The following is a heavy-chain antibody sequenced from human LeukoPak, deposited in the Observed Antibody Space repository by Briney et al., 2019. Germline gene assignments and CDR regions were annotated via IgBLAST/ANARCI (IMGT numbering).Heavy chain of an antibody. J-gene: IGHJ4*02. CDR1: GYTFTSYY. CDR3: ARGERIQLWLSYIDY. V-gene: IGHV1-46*01. D-gene: IGHD5-18*01. CDR2: INPSGGST. Sequence: ASVKVSCKASGYTFTSYYMHWVRQAPGQGLGWMGIINPSGGSTSYAQKFQGRVTMTRDTSTSTVYMELSSLRSEDTAVYYCARGERIQLWLSYIDYWGQGTLVTVSS.